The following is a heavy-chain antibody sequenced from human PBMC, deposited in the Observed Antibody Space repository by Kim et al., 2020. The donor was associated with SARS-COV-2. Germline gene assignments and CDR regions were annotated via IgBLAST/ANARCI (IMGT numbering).Heavy chain of an antibody. Sequence: GGSLRLSCAASGFTFSYYYMSWIRQAPGKGLEWVSYISSSGSTIYYADSVKGRFTISRDNAKNSLYLQMNSLRAEDTAVYYCARERTRITIFGVVHRYGMDVWGQGTTVTVSS. V-gene: IGHV3-11*01. J-gene: IGHJ6*02. CDR3: ARERTRITIFGVVHRYGMDV. CDR1: GFTFSYYY. CDR2: ISSSGSTI. D-gene: IGHD3-3*01.